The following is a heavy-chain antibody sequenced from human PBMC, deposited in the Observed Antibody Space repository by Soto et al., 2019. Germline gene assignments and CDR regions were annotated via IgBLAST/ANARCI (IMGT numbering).Heavy chain of an antibody. V-gene: IGHV3-53*01. CDR2: IYSGGST. CDR1: GFTVSSNY. Sequence: EVQLVESGGGLIQPGGSLRLSCAASGFTVSSNYMSWVRQAPGEGLEWVSVIYSGGSTYYADSVKGRFTISRDNSRNTLYLEMNSLRAEDTAVYYCARVNIEVVVAAAWRGMDVWGQGITVTVSS. J-gene: IGHJ6*02. CDR3: ARVNIEVVVAAAWRGMDV. D-gene: IGHD2-15*01.